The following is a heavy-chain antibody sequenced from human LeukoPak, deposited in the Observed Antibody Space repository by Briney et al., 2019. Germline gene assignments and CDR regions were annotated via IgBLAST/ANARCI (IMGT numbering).Heavy chain of an antibody. V-gene: IGHV3-74*01. D-gene: IGHD4-23*01. CDR2: INSDGSST. CDR1: GFSVSTNY. J-gene: IGHJ4*02. Sequence: GGSLRLSCTASGFSVSTNYMSWVRQAPGKGLEWVSRINSDGSSTSYADSVKGRFTISRDNAKNTLYLQMNSLRAEDTAVYYCARDGGKAYYFDYWGQGTLVTVSS. CDR3: ARDGGKAYYFDY.